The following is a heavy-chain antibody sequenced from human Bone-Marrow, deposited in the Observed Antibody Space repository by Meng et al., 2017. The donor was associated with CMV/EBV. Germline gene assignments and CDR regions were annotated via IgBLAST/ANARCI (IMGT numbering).Heavy chain of an antibody. Sequence: GGSLRLSCAASGFTFSSYSMNWVRQAPGKGLEWVSYISSSSSTIYYADSVKGRFTISRDNSKNTLYLQMNSLRAEDTAVYYCARAAPTIVVVPAAHPDYWGQGTLVTVSS. CDR1: GFTFSSYS. D-gene: IGHD2-2*01. V-gene: IGHV3-48*01. J-gene: IGHJ4*02. CDR2: ISSSSSTI. CDR3: ARAAPTIVVVPAAHPDY.